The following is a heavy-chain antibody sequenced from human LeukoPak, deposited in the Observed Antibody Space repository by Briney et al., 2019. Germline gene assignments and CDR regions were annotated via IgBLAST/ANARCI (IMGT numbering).Heavy chain of an antibody. CDR3: ARHDLGGWYGDWYFDL. V-gene: IGHV4-4*07. Sequence: SETLSLTCTVSGGSICSYYWSWLRQPAGKGLEWIGRIYSSGSTNYNPSLKSRVTLSVDTSKNQFSLKLSFETAADTAVYYCARHDLGGWYGDWYFDLWGRGTLVTVSS. CDR2: IYSSGST. CDR1: GGSICSYY. D-gene: IGHD6-19*01. J-gene: IGHJ2*01.